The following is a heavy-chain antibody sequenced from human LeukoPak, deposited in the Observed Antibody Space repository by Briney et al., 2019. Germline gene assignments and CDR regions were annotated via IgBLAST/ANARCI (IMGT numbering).Heavy chain of an antibody. CDR1: GFSVTSNH. CDR2: IKSKTDGGTP. D-gene: IGHD6-13*01. J-gene: IGHJ4*02. CDR3: TGVSRSSWYDY. Sequence: GGSLRLSCAASGFSVTSNHMNWVRQAPGKGLEWVGRIKSKTDGGTPDYAAPVKGRFTISRDDSRNTLYLQMNSLKTEDTAVYYCTGVSRSSWYDYWGQGTLVTVSS. V-gene: IGHV3-15*01.